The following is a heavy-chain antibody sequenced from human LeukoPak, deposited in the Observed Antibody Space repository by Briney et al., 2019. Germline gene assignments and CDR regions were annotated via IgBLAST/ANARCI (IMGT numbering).Heavy chain of an antibody. CDR3: GRDGRYSSSSYYYYYYMDV. CDR1: GLTFSSYG. CDR2: ISYDGSNK. Sequence: GGSLRLSCAASGLTFSSYGMHWVRQAPGKGLEWVAVISYDGSNKYYADSVKGRFTISRDNSKNTLSLQMNSLRADDTAVYYCGRDGRYSSSSYYYYYYMDVWGKGTTVTVSS. V-gene: IGHV3-30*03. J-gene: IGHJ6*03. D-gene: IGHD6-6*01.